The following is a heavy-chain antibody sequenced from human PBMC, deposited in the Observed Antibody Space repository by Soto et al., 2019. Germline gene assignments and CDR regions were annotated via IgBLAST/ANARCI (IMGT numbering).Heavy chain of an antibody. CDR2: IDSGGGKT. Sequence: PGGSLGLSCVASGFTFSNHAMSWVRQAPGTGLEWVSAIDSGGGKTYYADSVKGRFTISRDNSMNILYLQMDSLRAEDTAIYFCTKEHSNYPDNWFDPWGQGTRVTVSS. D-gene: IGHD4-4*01. CDR3: TKEHSNYPDNWFDP. V-gene: IGHV3-23*01. CDR1: GFTFSNHA. J-gene: IGHJ5*02.